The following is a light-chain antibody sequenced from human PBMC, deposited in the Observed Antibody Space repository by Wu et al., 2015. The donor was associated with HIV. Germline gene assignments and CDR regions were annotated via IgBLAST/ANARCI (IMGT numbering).Light chain of an antibody. J-gene: IGKJ4*01. V-gene: IGKV1-9*01. CDR3: QQLNSYPLT. CDR2: AAS. Sequence: DIQLTQSPSFLSASVGDRVTITCRASQGISSYLAWYQQKPGKASKLLIYAASTLQSGVPSRFSGSGSGTEFTLTISSLQPEDFAIYYCQQLNSYPLTFGGGTKVEIK. CDR1: QGISSY.